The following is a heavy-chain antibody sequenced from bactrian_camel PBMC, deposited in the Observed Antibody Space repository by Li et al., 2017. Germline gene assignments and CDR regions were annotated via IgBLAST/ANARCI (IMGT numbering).Heavy chain of an antibody. V-gene: IGHV3S19*01. CDR1: GFTFSSYW. J-gene: IGHJ4*01. CDR2: IHTGGGST. Sequence: VQLVESGGGLVQPGGSLRLSCTASGFTFSSYWMYWVRQAPGKGLEWVSSIHTGGGSTYYTDSVKGRFTISKDNAKNTLYLQMNSLKPDDTAVYYCAATGQMLSVAGCRTQGTQVTVS. D-gene: IGHD1*01.